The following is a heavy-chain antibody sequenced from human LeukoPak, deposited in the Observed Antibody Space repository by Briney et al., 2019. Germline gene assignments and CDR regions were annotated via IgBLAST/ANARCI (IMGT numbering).Heavy chain of an antibody. V-gene: IGHV7-4-1*02. CDR3: ARAGGYSGYDYWVYYYYYMDV. CDR1: GYTFTSYA. D-gene: IGHD5-12*01. J-gene: IGHJ6*03. Sequence: GASVKVSCKASGYTFTSYAMNWVRQAPGQGLEWMGWINTNTGNPTYAQGFTGRFVFSLDTSVSTAYLQISSLKAEDTAVYYCARAGGYSGYDYWVYYYYYMDVWGKGTTVTVSS. CDR2: INTNTGNP.